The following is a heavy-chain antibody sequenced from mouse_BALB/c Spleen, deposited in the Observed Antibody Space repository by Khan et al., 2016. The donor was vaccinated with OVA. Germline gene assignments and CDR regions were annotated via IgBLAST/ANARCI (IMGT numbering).Heavy chain of an antibody. CDR3: ARDGSRYNYAMDY. D-gene: IGHD2-3*01. Sequence: EVKLQESGPGLVKPSQSLSLTCTVTGYSITSDYAWNWIRQFPGNTLEWMGYISYSGSTNYNPSLKSRISITRDTSKNQFILQLNSVTTEDPATYYCARDGSRYNYAMDYWGQGTSVTVSS. CDR1: GYSITSDYA. V-gene: IGHV3-2*02. CDR2: ISYSGST. J-gene: IGHJ4*01.